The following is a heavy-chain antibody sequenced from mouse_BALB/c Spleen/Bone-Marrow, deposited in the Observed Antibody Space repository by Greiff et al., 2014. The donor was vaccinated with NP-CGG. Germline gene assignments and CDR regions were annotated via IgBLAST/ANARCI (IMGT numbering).Heavy chain of an antibody. J-gene: IGHJ4*01. CDR2: IWAGGST. Sequence: QVQLQQPGPGLVVPSQSLSITCTVSGFSLTSYGVHWVRQPPGKGLEWLGVIWAGGSTNYNSALMSRLSISKDSSKSQVFLKMNSLQTDDTAMYYCARDENYYGNYGTMDYWGQGTSVTVSS. D-gene: IGHD2-1*01. CDR3: ARDENYYGNYGTMDY. CDR1: GFSLTSYG. V-gene: IGHV2-9*02.